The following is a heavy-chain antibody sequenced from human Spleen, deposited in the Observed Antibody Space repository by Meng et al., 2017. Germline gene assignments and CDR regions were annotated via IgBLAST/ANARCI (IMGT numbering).Heavy chain of an antibody. V-gene: IGHV3-49*03. D-gene: IGHD3-22*01. J-gene: IGHJ4*02. CDR2: IRSKAYGGTT. CDR1: GFTFGDYA. CDR3: TREQEGIDSSGYYETYYFDY. Sequence: GESLKISCTASGFTFGDYAMSWFRQAPGKGLEWVGFIRSKAYGGTTEYAASVKGRFTISRDDSKSIAYLQMNSLKTEDTAVYYCTREQEGIDSSGYYETYYFDYWGQGTLVTVSS.